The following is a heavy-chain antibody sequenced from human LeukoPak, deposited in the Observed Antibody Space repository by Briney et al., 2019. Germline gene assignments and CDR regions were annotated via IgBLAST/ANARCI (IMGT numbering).Heavy chain of an antibody. CDR1: GFTFRSYW. V-gene: IGHV3-7*05. CDR2: IKQGGREK. D-gene: IGHD6-13*01. J-gene: IGHJ4*02. Sequence: PGGSLRLSCAASGFTFRSYWMSWVRRAPGEGLEWVANIKQGGREKYYVDSVKGRFAISRDNAKNSLYLQMNSLRAEDTAVYYCARAGIAAVFDYWGQGTLVTVSS. CDR3: ARAGIAAVFDY.